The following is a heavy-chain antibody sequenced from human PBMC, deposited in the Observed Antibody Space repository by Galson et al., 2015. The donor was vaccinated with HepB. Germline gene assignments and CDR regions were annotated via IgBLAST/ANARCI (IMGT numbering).Heavy chain of an antibody. CDR3: ARVDLPPVYGEPTGYPTLWFDP. CDR1: GGYINSYY. D-gene: IGHD1-26*01. CDR2: IHDSGTS. Sequence: SETLSLTCTVSGGYINSYYWSWIRQPPGKGLEWIGFIHDSGTSKYNPSLEGRVTMSLDTSKSQFSLLLSSVTAADTAVYFCARVDLPPVYGEPTGYPTLWFDPWGQGAQVIVSS. J-gene: IGHJ5*02. V-gene: IGHV4-59*12.